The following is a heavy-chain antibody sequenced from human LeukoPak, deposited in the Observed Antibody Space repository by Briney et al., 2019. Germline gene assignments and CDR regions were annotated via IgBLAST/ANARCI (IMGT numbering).Heavy chain of an antibody. J-gene: IGHJ5*02. CDR3: ARGVGATNSNWFDP. CDR1: GFTLSRYW. CDR2: INIDGSST. Sequence: PGGSLTLSCAPSGFTLSRYWMHWVRQAPGKGLVWVSRINIDGSSTSYAESVKGRFTISRDNAKNTLYLQMNSLRAEDTAVYYCARGVGATNSNWFDPWGQGTLVTVSS. V-gene: IGHV3-74*01. D-gene: IGHD1-26*01.